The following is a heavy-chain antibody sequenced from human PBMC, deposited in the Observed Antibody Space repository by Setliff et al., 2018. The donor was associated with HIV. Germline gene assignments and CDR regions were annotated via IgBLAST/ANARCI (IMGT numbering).Heavy chain of an antibody. D-gene: IGHD4-17*01. CDR1: GFTFNNYA. J-gene: IGHJ5*02. CDR2: ISGSGGST. V-gene: IGHV3-23*01. Sequence: LRLSCVVSGFTFNNYAMTWVRQAPGKGLEWVSAISGSGGSTYFADSVKGRFIISRDNSKNTLYLQMNSLRAEDTAVYFCAKDSSTTVTPNWFDPWGQGTLVTVSS. CDR3: AKDSSTTVTPNWFDP.